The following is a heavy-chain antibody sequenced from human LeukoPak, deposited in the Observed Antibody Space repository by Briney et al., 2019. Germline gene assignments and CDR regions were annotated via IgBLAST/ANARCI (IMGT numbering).Heavy chain of an antibody. J-gene: IGHJ5*02. CDR3: AKGAGGFSYYNWFDP. CDR1: GFTLSSYA. CDR2: IYYSGTT. D-gene: IGHD5-18*01. V-gene: IGHV4-39*07. Sequence: GSLRLSCAASGFTLSSYAMSWVRQPPGKGLEWIGSIYYSGTTHYNPSLESRVTISVDTSKNQFSLKLASVTAADTAIYYCAKGAGGFSYYNWFDPWGQGTLVTVSS.